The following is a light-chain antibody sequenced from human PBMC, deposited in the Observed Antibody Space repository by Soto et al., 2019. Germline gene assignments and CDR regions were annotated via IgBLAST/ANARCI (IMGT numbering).Light chain of an antibody. CDR1: SSNIGAGYD. CDR3: QSYDSSLSRSRV. CDR2: GNS. V-gene: IGLV1-40*01. Sequence: QSVLTQPPSVSGATGQRVTISCTGSSSNIGAGYDVHWYQQLPGTAPKLLIYGNSNRPSVVPDRFSGSKSGTSASLAITGLQAEDEADYYCQSYDSSLSRSRVFGGGTKVTVL. J-gene: IGLJ2*01.